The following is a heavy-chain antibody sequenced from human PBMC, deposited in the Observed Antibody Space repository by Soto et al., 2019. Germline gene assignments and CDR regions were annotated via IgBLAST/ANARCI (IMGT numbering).Heavy chain of an antibody. CDR3: ARAKGRSFFEY. CDR1: GGSISSGGYY. V-gene: IGHV4-31*03. Sequence: QVQLKESGPGLVKPSQTLSLTCTVSGGSISSGGYYWSWIRQHPGKDLEWIGYIYNSGNTYYNSSLKSRVTKSGDTSKNQFSLRLTSVTAADTATYYCARAKGRSFFEYWGQGTVVTVSS. CDR2: IYNSGNT. J-gene: IGHJ4*02. D-gene: IGHD1-26*01.